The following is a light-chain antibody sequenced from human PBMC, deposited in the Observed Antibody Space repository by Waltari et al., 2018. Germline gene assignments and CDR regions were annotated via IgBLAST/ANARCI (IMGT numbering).Light chain of an antibody. CDR2: GAS. Sequence: EIVVTQSPATLSVSPGERAILPCRASQSISNNLAWYQQTPGQAPRLLIYGASARASGIPARFSGSGSGTEFTLTIASLQSEDFAVYYCQQYNALPPWTFGQGTRVEIK. CDR1: QSISNN. CDR3: QQYNALPPWT. V-gene: IGKV3-15*01. J-gene: IGKJ1*01.